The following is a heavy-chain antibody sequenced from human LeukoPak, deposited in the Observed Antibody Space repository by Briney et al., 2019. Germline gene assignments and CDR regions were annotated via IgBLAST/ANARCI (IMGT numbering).Heavy chain of an antibody. J-gene: IGHJ4*02. D-gene: IGHD1-26*01. V-gene: IGHV4-59*08. CDR2: IHDSGST. CDR1: GGAIRSYY. Sequence: SETLSLTCAVSGGAIRSYYWSWIRQPPGKGLEWIAHIHDSGSTYYNPSLKSRLTMSVDTSKNQFSLRLSSVTAADTAVYYCARHLNGGTYPLDHWGQGTLVTVSS. CDR3: ARHLNGGTYPLDH.